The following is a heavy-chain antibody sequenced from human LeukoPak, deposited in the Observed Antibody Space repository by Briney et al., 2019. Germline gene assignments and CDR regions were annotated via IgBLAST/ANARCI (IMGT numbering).Heavy chain of an antibody. D-gene: IGHD6-19*01. CDR3: ARGGYSSGLYGNFQH. CDR2: IYYSGST. CDR1: GDSMRSYY. Sequence: PSETLSLTCSVSGDSMRSYYWSWIRQPPGKGLEWIGYIYYSGSTNYNPSLKSRVSISVDTSKNQLSLKLRSVTAVDTAVYYCARGGYSSGLYGNFQHWGQGTLVTVSS. V-gene: IGHV4-59*01. J-gene: IGHJ1*01.